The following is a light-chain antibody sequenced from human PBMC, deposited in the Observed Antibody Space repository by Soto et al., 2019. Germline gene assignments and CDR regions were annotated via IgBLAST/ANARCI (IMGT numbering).Light chain of an antibody. CDR1: QNVLSD. J-gene: IGKJ1*01. CDR2: GAT. V-gene: IGKV3-15*01. Sequence: EILLTQSPATLSVSPGETATLSCRASQNVLSDLAWYQQKPGQAPRLLVYGATTRATDAPAKFRGRGSGTECSLTISSLQSEDFATYYCQQYRSWPRTFGQGSRVEI. CDR3: QQYRSWPRT.